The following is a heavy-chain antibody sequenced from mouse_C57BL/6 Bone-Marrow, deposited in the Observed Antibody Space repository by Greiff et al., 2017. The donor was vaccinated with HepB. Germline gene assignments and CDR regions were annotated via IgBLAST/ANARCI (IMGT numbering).Heavy chain of an antibody. D-gene: IGHD1-1*01. V-gene: IGHV14-4*01. CDR3: TFYYYGSSLDY. J-gene: IGHJ4*01. Sequence: DVQLQESGAELVRPGASVKLSCTASGFNIKDDYMHWVKQRPEQGLEWIGWIDPENGDTEYASKFQGKATITADTSSNTAYLQLSSLTSEDTAVYYCTFYYYGSSLDYWGQGTSVTVSS. CDR2: IDPENGDT. CDR1: GFNIKDDY.